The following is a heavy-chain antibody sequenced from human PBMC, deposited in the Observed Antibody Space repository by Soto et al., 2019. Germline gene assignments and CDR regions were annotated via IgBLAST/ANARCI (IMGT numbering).Heavy chain of an antibody. CDR3: ARLGRKAIAVAAYYYYGMDV. CDR1: GASTSRAESY. D-gene: IGHD6-19*01. V-gene: IGHV4-30-4*01. J-gene: IGHJ6*02. CDR2: IYYSGST. Sequence: SETLSLTSTVSGASTSRAESYRNWIRQPPGPGLEWIGSIYYSGSTYYTPSLKSRVTISVDTSKNQFSLKLSSVTAADTAVYYCARLGRKAIAVAAYYYYGMDVWGQGTTVT.